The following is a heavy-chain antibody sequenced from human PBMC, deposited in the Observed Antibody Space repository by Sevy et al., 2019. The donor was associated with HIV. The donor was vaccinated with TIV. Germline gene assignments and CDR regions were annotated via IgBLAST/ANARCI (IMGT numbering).Heavy chain of an antibody. J-gene: IGHJ4*02. Sequence: SETLSLTCTVSGGSITSLYWNWIRQPPGKGLEWIANIYYNGHMNYNPSPKSRVTLSLDTSKNQFALRRSSVTAADTAMYYCAGDNAWCRRYSWGQGTLVTVSS. CDR2: IYYNGHM. D-gene: IGHD2-15*01. V-gene: IGHV4-59*08. CDR1: GGSITSLY. CDR3: AGDNAWCRRYS.